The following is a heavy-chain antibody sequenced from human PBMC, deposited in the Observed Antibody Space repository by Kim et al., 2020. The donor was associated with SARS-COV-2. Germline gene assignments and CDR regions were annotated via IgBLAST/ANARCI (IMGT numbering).Heavy chain of an antibody. V-gene: IGHV3-30*18. CDR2: ISYDGSNK. J-gene: IGHJ6*03. CDR1: GFTFSSYG. CDR3: AKSKRPGYDYYYMDV. Sequence: GGSLRLSCAASGFTFSSYGMHWVRQAPGKGLEWVAVISYDGSNKYYADSVKGRFTISRDNSKNTLYLQMNSLRAEDTAVYYCAKSKRPGYDYYYMDVWGKGTTVTVSS.